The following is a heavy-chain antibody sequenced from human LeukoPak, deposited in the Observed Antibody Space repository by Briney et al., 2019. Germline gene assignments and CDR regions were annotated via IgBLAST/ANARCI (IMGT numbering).Heavy chain of an antibody. CDR1: GDTFTNYD. D-gene: IGHD3-9*01. CDR2: MNPNSGAT. CDR3: ARADILTGSYILDF. Sequence: ASVKVSCKASGDTFTNYDINWVRQAIGQGLEWMRWMNPNSGATNFAQKFQGRVSMTRDTSISTAYMELSRLRSDDTAVYSCARADILTGSYILDFWGQGTLVTVSS. V-gene: IGHV1-2*02. J-gene: IGHJ4*02.